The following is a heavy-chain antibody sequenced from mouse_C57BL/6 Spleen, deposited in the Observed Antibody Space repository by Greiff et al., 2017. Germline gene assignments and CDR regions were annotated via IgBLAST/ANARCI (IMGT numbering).Heavy chain of an antibody. V-gene: IGHV5-4*01. CDR1: GFTFSSYA. J-gene: IGHJ2*01. CDR3: ARDRPHYYGSSPRDY. CDR2: ISDGGSYT. D-gene: IGHD1-1*01. Sequence: EVQLQESGGGLVKPGGSLKLSCAASGFTFSSYAMSWVRQTPEKRLEWVATISDGGSYTYYPDNVKGRFTISRDNAKNNLYLQMSHLKSEDTAMYYCARDRPHYYGSSPRDYWGQGTTLTVSS.